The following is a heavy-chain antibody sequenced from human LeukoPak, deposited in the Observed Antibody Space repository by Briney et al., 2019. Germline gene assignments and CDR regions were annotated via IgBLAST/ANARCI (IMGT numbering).Heavy chain of an antibody. CDR3: ARDRPLYSGSSDTAFDI. V-gene: IGHV1-2*02. Sequence: ASVKVSCKASRYTFTGYYMHWVRQAPGQGLEGMGWINPNSGGTNYAQKFQGRVPMTRDTSISTAYMELSRLRSDDTAVYYCARDRPLYSGSSDTAFDIWGQGTMVTVSS. D-gene: IGHD6-6*01. CDR2: INPNSGGT. CDR1: RYTFTGYY. J-gene: IGHJ3*02.